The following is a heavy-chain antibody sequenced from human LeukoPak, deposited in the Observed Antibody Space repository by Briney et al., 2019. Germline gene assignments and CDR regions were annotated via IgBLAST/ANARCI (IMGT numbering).Heavy chain of an antibody. V-gene: IGHV1-2*02. CDR1: GLTFTGVNY. D-gene: IGHD5-12*01. J-gene: IGHJ5*02. CDR3: TRDRLSKWFDP. Sequence: ASVKVSCEASGLTFTGVNYIHWVRQAPGQGPEWMGWINTNSGVTDYARKFQGRVTMTRDMSISTAYMELYRLTSDDTAMYYCTRDRLSKWFDPWGQGTLVTVSS. CDR2: INTNSGVT.